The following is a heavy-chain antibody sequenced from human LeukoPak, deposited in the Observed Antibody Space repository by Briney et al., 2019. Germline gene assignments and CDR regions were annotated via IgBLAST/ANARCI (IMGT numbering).Heavy chain of an antibody. D-gene: IGHD5-18*01. CDR3: ARARGYSYGFPDY. V-gene: IGHV4-39*07. Sequence: SETLSLTCTISGGSISSSSYYWGWIRQPPGKGLEWIGSIYYSGSTYYNPSLKSRVTISVDTSKNQFSLKLSSVTAADTAVYYCARARGYSYGFPDYWGQGTLVTVSS. J-gene: IGHJ4*02. CDR1: GGSISSSSYY. CDR2: IYYSGST.